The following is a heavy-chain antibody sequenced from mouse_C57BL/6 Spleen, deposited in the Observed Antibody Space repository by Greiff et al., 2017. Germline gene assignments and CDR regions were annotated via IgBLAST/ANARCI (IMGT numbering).Heavy chain of an antibody. J-gene: IGHJ1*03. D-gene: IGHD2-4*01. V-gene: IGHV1-62-2*01. CDR2: FYPGSGSI. Sequence: QVQLKQSGAELVKPGASVKLSCKASGYTFTEYTIHWVKQRSGQGLEWIGWFYPGSGSIKYNEKFKDKATLTADKSSSTVYMELSRLTSEDSAVYFCARHEEGYDYESPYWYFDVWGTGTTVTVSS. CDR1: GYTFTEYT. CDR3: ARHEEGYDYESPYWYFDV.